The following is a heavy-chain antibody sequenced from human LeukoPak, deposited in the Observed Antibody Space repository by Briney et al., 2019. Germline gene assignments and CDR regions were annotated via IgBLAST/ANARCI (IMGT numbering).Heavy chain of an antibody. CDR1: GGSISSSSYY. Sequence: SETLSLTCTVSGGSISSSSYYWGWIRQPPGKGLEWIVSIYYSGSTYYNPSLKSRVTISVDTSKNQFSLKLSSVTAADTAVYYCARQTYCGGDCNWYFDLWGRGTLVTVSS. D-gene: IGHD2-21*02. CDR3: ARQTYCGGDCNWYFDL. CDR2: IYYSGST. V-gene: IGHV4-39*01. J-gene: IGHJ2*01.